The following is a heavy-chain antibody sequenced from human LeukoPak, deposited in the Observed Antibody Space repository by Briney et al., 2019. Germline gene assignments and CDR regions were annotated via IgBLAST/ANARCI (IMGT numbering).Heavy chain of an antibody. CDR2: VSGRGGST. CDR3: AKGAYCSSTSCPIDY. Sequence: GGSLRLSCAASGFTFSSYAMSWVRQAPGKGLEWVSVVSGRGGSTYYADSVEGRFTISRDNSKNTLYLQMNSLRAEDSAVYYCAKGAYCSSTSCPIDYWGQGTLVTVSS. V-gene: IGHV3-23*01. J-gene: IGHJ4*02. D-gene: IGHD2-2*01. CDR1: GFTFSSYA.